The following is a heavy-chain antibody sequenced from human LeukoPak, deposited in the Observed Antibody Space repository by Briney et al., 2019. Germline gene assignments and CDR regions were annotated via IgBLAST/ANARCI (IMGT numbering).Heavy chain of an antibody. D-gene: IGHD1-26*01. CDR2: INPNSGGT. CDR1: GYTFTGYY. CDR3: ARGIVGATGKTYYYYYMDV. V-gene: IGHV1-2*04. J-gene: IGHJ6*03. Sequence: ASVKVSCKASGYTFTGYYMHWVRQAPGQGLEWMGWINPNSGGTNYAQKFQGWVTMTRDTSISTAYMELSRLRSDDTAVYYCARGIVGATGKTYYYYYMDVWGKGTTVTVSS.